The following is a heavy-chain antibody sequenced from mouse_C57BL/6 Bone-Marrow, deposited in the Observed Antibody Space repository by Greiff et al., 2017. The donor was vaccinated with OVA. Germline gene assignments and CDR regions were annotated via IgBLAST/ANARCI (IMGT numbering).Heavy chain of an antibody. CDR2: ISSGSSTI. D-gene: IGHD2-3*01. Sequence: DVKLVESGGGLVKPGGSLKLSCAASGFTFSDYGMHWVRQAPEKGLEWVAYISSGSSTIYYADTVKGRFTISRDNAKNTLFLQMTSLRSEDTAMYYCARPDGYYVAFAYWGQGTLVTVSA. CDR1: GFTFSDYG. J-gene: IGHJ3*01. V-gene: IGHV5-17*01. CDR3: ARPDGYYVAFAY.